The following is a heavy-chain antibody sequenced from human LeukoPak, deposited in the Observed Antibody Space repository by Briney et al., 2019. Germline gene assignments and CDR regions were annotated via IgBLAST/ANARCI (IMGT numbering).Heavy chain of an antibody. CDR1: GGSISSYY. CDR3: ARDLGYSYGDAFDI. J-gene: IGHJ3*02. Sequence: PPETLSLTCTVSGGSISSYYWSWIRQPPGKGLEWIGYIYYSGSTNYNPSLKSRVTISVDTSKNQFSLKLSSVTAADTAVYYCARDLGYSYGDAFDIWGQGTMVTVSS. CDR2: IYYSGST. D-gene: IGHD5-18*01. V-gene: IGHV4-59*01.